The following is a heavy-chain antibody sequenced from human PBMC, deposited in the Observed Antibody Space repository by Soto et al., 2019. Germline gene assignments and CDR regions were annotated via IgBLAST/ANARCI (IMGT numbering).Heavy chain of an antibody. CDR2: IYYSGST. J-gene: IGHJ4*02. D-gene: IGHD1-26*01. CDR3: AGVVKIVGADYFDY. V-gene: IGHV4-39*01. CDR1: GGSISSSSYY. Sequence: PSETLSLTCTVSGGSISSSSYYWGWIRQPPGKGLEWIGSIYYSGSTYYNPSLKSRVTISVDTSKNQFSLKLSSVTAADTAVYYCAGVVKIVGADYFDYWGQGTLVTVSS.